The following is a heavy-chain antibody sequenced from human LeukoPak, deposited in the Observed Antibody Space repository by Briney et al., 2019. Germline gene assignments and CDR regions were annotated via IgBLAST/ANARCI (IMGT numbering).Heavy chain of an antibody. CDR2: ISSSSTYI. CDR3: ARDGSVFDYYDSSGYYYGPFDY. J-gene: IGHJ4*02. V-gene: IGHV3-21*01. D-gene: IGHD3-22*01. CDR1: GFTFSSYS. Sequence: PGGSLRLSCAASGFTFSSYSMNWVRQAPGKGLEWVSSISSSSTYIHYADSLKGSFTISRANAKNSLYLQMNSLRAEDTAVYYCARDGSVFDYYDSSGYYYGPFDYWGQGTLVTVSS.